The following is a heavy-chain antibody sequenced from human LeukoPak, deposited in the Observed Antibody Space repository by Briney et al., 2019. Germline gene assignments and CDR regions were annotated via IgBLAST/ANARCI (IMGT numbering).Heavy chain of an antibody. Sequence: SETLSLTCAVYGGSFSGYYWSWIRQPPGEGLEWIGEINHSGSTNYNPSLKSRVTISVDTSKNQFSLKLSSVTAADTAVYYCARRSNDSSPYYFDYWGQGTLVTVSS. CDR2: INHSGST. V-gene: IGHV4-34*01. D-gene: IGHD3-22*01. CDR3: ARRSNDSSPYYFDY. CDR1: GGSFSGYY. J-gene: IGHJ4*02.